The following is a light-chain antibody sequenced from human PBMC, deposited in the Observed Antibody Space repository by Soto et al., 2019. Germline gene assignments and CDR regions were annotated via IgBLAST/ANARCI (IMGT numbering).Light chain of an antibody. CDR2: DVN. CDR1: SSDVGGYNY. Sequence: QSALTQPPSASGSPGQSVAISCSGTSSDVGGYNYVSWYQQHPGKAPKLMIYDVNKRPSGVPYRFSGSKSGNTASLTVSGLQAEDEADYYCISYAGSNKPAFGGVTKLTVL. V-gene: IGLV2-8*01. CDR3: ISYAGSNKPA. J-gene: IGLJ2*01.